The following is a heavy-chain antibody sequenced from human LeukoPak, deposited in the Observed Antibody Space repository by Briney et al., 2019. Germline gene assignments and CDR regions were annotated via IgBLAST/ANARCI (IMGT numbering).Heavy chain of an antibody. Sequence: SCKASGYTFTGYYMHWARQATGKGLEWVAVISYDGSNKYYADSVKGRFTISRDNSKNTLYLQMNSLRAEDTAVYYCARPPAGYYYYYMDVWGKGTTVTVSS. J-gene: IGHJ6*03. CDR3: ARPPAGYYYYYMDV. CDR2: ISYDGSNK. CDR1: GYTFTGYY. D-gene: IGHD3-10*01. V-gene: IGHV3-30*04.